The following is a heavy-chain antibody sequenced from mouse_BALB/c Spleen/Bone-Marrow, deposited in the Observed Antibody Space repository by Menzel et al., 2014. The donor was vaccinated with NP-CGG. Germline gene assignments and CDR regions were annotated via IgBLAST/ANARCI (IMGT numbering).Heavy chain of an antibody. J-gene: IGHJ1*01. CDR3: VYGRDWYFDV. Sequence: EVMLVESGAELVKPGASVKLSCTASGFNIKDTYMHWVKERPEQGLEWIGRIDPANGNTKYDPKFQGKATITADTSSNIAYLQLSSLTSEDTAVYYCVYGRDWYFDVWGAGTTVTVSS. V-gene: IGHV14-3*02. CDR2: IDPANGNT. CDR1: GFNIKDTY. D-gene: IGHD1-1*01.